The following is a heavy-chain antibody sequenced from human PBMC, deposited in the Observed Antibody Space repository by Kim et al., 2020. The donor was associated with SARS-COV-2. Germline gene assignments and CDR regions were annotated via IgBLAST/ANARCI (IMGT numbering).Heavy chain of an antibody. Sequence: SETLSLTCTVSGGSISSSSYYWGWIRQPPGKGLEWIGSIYYSGNTYYNPSLKSRVTISVDTSKNQFSLRLSSVTAADTAVYYCARDLYYYDRSGLRGWG. CDR3: ARDLYYYDRSGLRG. V-gene: IGHV4-39*07. CDR2: IYYSGNT. J-gene: IGHJ1*01. CDR1: GGSISSSSYY. D-gene: IGHD3-22*01.